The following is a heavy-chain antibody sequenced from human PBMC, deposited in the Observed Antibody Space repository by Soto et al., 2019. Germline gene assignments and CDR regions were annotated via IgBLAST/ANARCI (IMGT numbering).Heavy chain of an antibody. D-gene: IGHD2-8*01. J-gene: IGHJ4*02. CDR3: ARDRFGYCTNGVCSYYFDY. CDR2: IYSGGST. V-gene: IGHV3-66*01. CDR1: GFTVSSNY. Sequence: GGSLRLSCAASGFTVSSNYMSWVRQAPGKGLEWVSVIYSGGSTYYADSVKGRFTISRDNSKNTLYLQMNSLRAEDTAVYYCARDRFGYCTNGVCSYYFDYWGQGTLVTVSS.